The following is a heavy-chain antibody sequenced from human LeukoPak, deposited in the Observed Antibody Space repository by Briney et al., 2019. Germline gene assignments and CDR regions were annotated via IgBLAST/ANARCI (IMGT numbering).Heavy chain of an antibody. CDR3: ARLRVRGYGFGPWEGPTWLDY. D-gene: IGHD5-18*01. CDR1: GGSISSYY. J-gene: IGHJ4*02. V-gene: IGHV4-59*12. CDR2: IYYSGST. Sequence: SSETLSLTCTVSGGSISSYYWSWIRQPPGKGLEWIGYIYYSGSTNYNPSLKSRVTISVDTSKNQFSLKLRSVTAADTAVYYCARLRVRGYGFGPWEGPTWLDYWGQGTLVTVSS.